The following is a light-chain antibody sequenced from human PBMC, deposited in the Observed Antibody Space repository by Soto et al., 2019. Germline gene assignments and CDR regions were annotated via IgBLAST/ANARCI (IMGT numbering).Light chain of an antibody. V-gene: IGLV3-1*01. CDR1: KLGDKY. Sequence: SSELTQAPSVSVSPGQTASITCSGDKLGDKYACWYQQQPGQSPVLVIYQDSKRPSGIPERFSGSNSGNTATLTISGTQAMDEAYYYCQAWDSSNVVFGGGTKLTVL. CDR2: QDS. J-gene: IGLJ2*01. CDR3: QAWDSSNVV.